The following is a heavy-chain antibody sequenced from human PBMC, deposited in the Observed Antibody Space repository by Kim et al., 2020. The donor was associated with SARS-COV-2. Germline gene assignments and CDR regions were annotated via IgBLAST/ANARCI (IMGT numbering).Heavy chain of an antibody. CDR2: IYYSGST. Sequence: SETLSLTCTVSGGSISSYYWSWIRQPPGKGLEWIGYIYYSGSTNYNPSLKSRVTISVDTSKNQFSLKLSSVTAADTAVYYCARGRNYYYYGMDVWGQGTTVTVSS. CDR3: ARGRNYYYYGMDV. CDR1: GGSISSYY. J-gene: IGHJ6*02. V-gene: IGHV4-59*01.